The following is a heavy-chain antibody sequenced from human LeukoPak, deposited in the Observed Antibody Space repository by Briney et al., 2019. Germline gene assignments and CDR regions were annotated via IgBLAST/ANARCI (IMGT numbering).Heavy chain of an antibody. Sequence: RGSLRLSCAASGFTFSSYAMHWVRQAPGKGLEWVAVISYDGSNKYYADSVKGRFTISRDNSKNTLYLQMNSLRAEDTAVYYCAKDLSSGSYSFAYWGQGPLVTVSS. V-gene: IGHV3-30-3*01. D-gene: IGHD1-26*01. J-gene: IGHJ4*02. CDR3: AKDLSSGSYSFAY. CDR1: GFTFSSYA. CDR2: ISYDGSNK.